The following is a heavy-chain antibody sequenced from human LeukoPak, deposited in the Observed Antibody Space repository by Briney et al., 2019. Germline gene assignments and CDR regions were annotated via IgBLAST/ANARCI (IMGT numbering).Heavy chain of an antibody. CDR1: GFTFSSYE. V-gene: IGHV3-48*01. CDR2: ISSSGSTI. D-gene: IGHD2-15*01. Sequence: GGSLRLSCAASGFTFSSYEMNWVRQALGKGLEWVSYISSSGSTIYYADSVKGRFTISRDNSKNTLYPQMNSLRSEDTAVYYCASNRAALGYCSGGSCYMNAHYYYYMDVWGKGTTVTVSS. CDR3: ASNRAALGYCSGGSCYMNAHYYYYMDV. J-gene: IGHJ6*03.